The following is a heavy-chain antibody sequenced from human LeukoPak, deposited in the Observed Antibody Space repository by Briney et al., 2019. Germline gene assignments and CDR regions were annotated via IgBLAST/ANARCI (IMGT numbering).Heavy chain of an antibody. J-gene: IGHJ6*03. CDR2: ISSSGSTI. CDR3: ARDGYHYYGSGTYFGYYYMDV. D-gene: IGHD3-10*01. CDR1: GFTFSSYE. V-gene: IGHV3-48*03. Sequence: GGSLRLSCAASGFTFSSYEMNWVRQAPGKGLEWVSYISSSGSTIYYADSVKGRFTISRDNAKNSLYLQMNSLRAEDTAVYYCARDGYHYYGSGTYFGYYYMDVWGKGTTVTISS.